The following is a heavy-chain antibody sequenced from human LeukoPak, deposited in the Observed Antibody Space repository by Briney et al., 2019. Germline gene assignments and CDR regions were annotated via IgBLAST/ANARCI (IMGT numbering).Heavy chain of an antibody. D-gene: IGHD6-13*01. J-gene: IGHJ3*02. CDR2: ISGFTGNK. CDR3: ARGDHSSSHDAFDI. Sequence: ASVKVSCKASGYTFTNYGISWVRQAPGQGLEWMGWISGFTGNKEYAQKIQDRVTMTTDTSTSTAYMGLRSLRSDDTAMYYCARGDHSSSHDAFDIWGQGTKVTVSS. CDR1: GYTFTNYG. V-gene: IGHV1-18*01.